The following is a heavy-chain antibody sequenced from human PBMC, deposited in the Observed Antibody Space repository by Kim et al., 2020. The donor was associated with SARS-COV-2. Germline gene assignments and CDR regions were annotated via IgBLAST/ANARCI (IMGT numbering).Heavy chain of an antibody. CDR2: ISYDGSNK. V-gene: IGHV3-30*18. Sequence: GGSLRLSCAASGFTFSSYGMHWVRQAPGKGLEWVAVISYDGSNKYYADSVKGRFTISSDNSKNTLYLQMNSLRAEDTAVYYCANAPSRGYYTRYYYYGMDVWGQGTTVTVSS. CDR3: ANAPSRGYYTRYYYYGMDV. D-gene: IGHD3-3*01. J-gene: IGHJ6*02. CDR1: GFTFSSYG.